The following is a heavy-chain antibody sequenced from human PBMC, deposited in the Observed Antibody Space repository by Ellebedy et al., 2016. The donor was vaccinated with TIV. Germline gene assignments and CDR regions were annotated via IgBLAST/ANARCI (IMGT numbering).Heavy chain of an antibody. CDR3: ARVGGLDNWYFDL. Sequence: SQTLSLTCAISGDSVSSNSAAWNWIRRSPSRGLEWLGRTYYRSTWYNDYAMSVKSRITINPDTSRNQFSLQLNSVTPEDTAVYYCARVGGLDNWYFDLWGRGTLVTVSS. CDR1: GDSVSSNSAA. D-gene: IGHD3-10*01. J-gene: IGHJ2*01. V-gene: IGHV6-1*01. CDR2: TYYRSTWYN.